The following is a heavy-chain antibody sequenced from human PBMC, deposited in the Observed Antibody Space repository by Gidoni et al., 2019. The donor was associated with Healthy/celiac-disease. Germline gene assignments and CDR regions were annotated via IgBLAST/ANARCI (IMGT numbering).Heavy chain of an antibody. J-gene: IGHJ4*02. CDR3: ARDRTIFGVVIRAFDY. CDR2: INIDGRST. CDR1: GFTFSSYW. Sequence: EVQLVESGGGLVQPGGSLRLSCAASGFTFSSYWMHWVRQAPGKGLVVVSRINIDGRSTSSADSVKGRFIISRDNAKNTLYLQMNSLRAEDTAVYYCARDRTIFGVVIRAFDYWGQGTLVTVSS. D-gene: IGHD3-3*01. V-gene: IGHV3-74*01.